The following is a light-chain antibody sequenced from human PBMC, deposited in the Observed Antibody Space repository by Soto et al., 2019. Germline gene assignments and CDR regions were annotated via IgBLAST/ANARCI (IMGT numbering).Light chain of an antibody. V-gene: IGKV3-15*01. CDR2: GAS. J-gene: IGKJ1*01. CDR3: QQYNNWPPKT. CDR1: QSVSSN. Sequence: EIVMTQSPATLSVSPGERATLSCRASQSVSSNLAWYQQKPGQAPRLLTYGASTRATGIPARFSGSGSGTECTLTISGLQSEDFAVYYCQQYNNWPPKTFGQGTKVEIK.